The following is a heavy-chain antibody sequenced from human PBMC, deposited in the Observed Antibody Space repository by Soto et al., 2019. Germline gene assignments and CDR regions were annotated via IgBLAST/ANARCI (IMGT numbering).Heavy chain of an antibody. CDR3: ARSREFDY. CDR2: IFPSGTT. J-gene: IGHJ4*02. V-gene: IGHV4-30-2*01. Sequence: SGALSLTSSGSGGSLSCATYSWNWIRQTPGKGLEWIGYIFPSGTTYYNPSLRSRVTISIDVSKNQFSLSLRSLTAADTAVYYCARSREFDYWSQGTLVTVSS. CDR1: GGSLSCATYS.